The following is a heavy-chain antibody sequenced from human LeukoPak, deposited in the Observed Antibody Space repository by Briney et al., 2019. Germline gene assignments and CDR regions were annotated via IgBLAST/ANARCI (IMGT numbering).Heavy chain of an antibody. V-gene: IGHV4-39*01. D-gene: IGHD6-6*01. CDR1: GGSISSSSYY. CDR2: IYYSGST. Sequence: SETLSLTCTVSGGSISSSSYYWGWIRQPPGKGLEWIGSIYYSGSTYYNPSLKSRVTISVDTSKNQFSLKLSSVTAADTAVYYCARHTAARLIDYWGQGTLVTVSS. CDR3: ARHTAARLIDY. J-gene: IGHJ4*02.